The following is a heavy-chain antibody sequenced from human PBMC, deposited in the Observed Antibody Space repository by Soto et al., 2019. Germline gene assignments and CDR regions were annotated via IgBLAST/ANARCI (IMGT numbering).Heavy chain of an antibody. CDR1: GYTFINYY. J-gene: IGHJ5*02. V-gene: IGHV1-46*01. Sequence: QEQLVQSGAEVKEPGASVKVSCKVSGYTFINYYIHWVRQAPGQGLEWMAIINPMGGSTNYAQEFQGRVTLTSDTSTSTVYMELSSLRFEDTALFYCARDLAAGDLWGQGTLVTVSS. CDR3: ARDLAAGDL. D-gene: IGHD6-13*01. CDR2: INPMGGST.